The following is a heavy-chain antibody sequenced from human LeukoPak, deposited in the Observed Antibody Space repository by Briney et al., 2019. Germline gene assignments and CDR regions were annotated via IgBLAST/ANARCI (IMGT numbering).Heavy chain of an antibody. CDR3: ARDSSGYQ. Sequence: GGSLRLSCAASGFTFSTYWMSWVRQAPGKGLEWVANIKEDGSEKYYGDTVKGRFTISRDNAKNSLYLQMNSLRAEDTAVYYCARDSSGYQWGQGTLVTVSS. J-gene: IGHJ4*02. CDR1: GFTFSTYW. D-gene: IGHD3-22*01. CDR2: IKEDGSEK. V-gene: IGHV3-7*01.